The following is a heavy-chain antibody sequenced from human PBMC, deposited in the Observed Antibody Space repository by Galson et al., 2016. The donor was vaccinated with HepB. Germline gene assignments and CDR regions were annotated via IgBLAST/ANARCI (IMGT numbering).Heavy chain of an antibody. Sequence: SLRLSCAASGFTFDTYAMSWIRQVPGEGLEWVSAKSGSGQNTYYADSVKGRVTGSRDNSKSNLSLAMNSLRVEDSAIYYCAKSRDYGSGSSLYYFDSWGQGTLVTVSS. CDR1: GFTFDTYA. J-gene: IGHJ4*02. V-gene: IGHV3-23*01. CDR3: AKSRDYGSGSSLYYFDS. CDR2: KSGSGQNT. D-gene: IGHD3-10*01.